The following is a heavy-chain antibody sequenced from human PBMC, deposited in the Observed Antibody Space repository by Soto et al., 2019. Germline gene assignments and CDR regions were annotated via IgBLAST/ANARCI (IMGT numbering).Heavy chain of an antibody. V-gene: IGHV3-33*08. CDR1: GFIFRNYA. CDR2: IFYDGGKK. CDR3: ARGSKDSYPGSRIFDF. D-gene: IGHD3-10*01. J-gene: IGHJ4*02. Sequence: PGGSLRLSCAASGFIFRNYAMHWVRQAPGKGLEWVAVIFYDGGKKYYADSVKGRFTISRDISKKTLYLQMSSLRADDSAVYFCARGSKDSYPGSRIFDFWGRRTLVTVSS.